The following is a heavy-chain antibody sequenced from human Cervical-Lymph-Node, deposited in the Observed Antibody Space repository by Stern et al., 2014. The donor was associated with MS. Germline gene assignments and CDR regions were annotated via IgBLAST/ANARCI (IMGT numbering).Heavy chain of an antibody. CDR3: ARAAGTYYYAMDV. CDR1: GFTFSSYA. D-gene: IGHD6-13*01. J-gene: IGHJ6*02. V-gene: IGHV3-30-3*01. Sequence: QDQLVQSGGGVVQPGRSLRLSCAASGFTFSSYAMHWVRQAPGKGLEWVAVISYDGSNKYYADSVKGRFTISRDNSKNTLYLQMTSLRAEDTAVYYCARAAGTYYYAMDVWGQGTTVTVSS. CDR2: ISYDGSNK.